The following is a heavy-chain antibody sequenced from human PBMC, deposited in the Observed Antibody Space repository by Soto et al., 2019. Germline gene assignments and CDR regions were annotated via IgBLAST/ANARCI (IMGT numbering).Heavy chain of an antibody. CDR3: ARVPGP. V-gene: IGHV4-30-2*01. CDR1: GGSISSGGYS. CDR2: IYHSGST. J-gene: IGHJ5*02. Sequence: QQQLQESGSGLVKPSQTISLTCADYGGSISSGGYSWSWIRQPPVKGLEWIGYIYHSGSTYYNPSLKSRVTISVDRSKNQFSLMLSSVTAADTAVYYCARVPGPWGQGTLVTVSS. D-gene: IGHD7-27*01.